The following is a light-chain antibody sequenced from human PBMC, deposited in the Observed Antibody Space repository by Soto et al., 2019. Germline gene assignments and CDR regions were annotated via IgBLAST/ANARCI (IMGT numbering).Light chain of an antibody. J-gene: IGKJ4*01. V-gene: IGKV1-5*03. CDR3: QQYNTYPRT. CDR2: KAS. Sequence: DIQMTQSPSTLSASVGDRVTITCRASQSISSWLAWYQQKPGKAPKLLIYKASSLESGVPSRFSGSGSGTEFPLTISSLQPDDFATYYCQQYNTYPRTFGGGTRVEIE. CDR1: QSISSW.